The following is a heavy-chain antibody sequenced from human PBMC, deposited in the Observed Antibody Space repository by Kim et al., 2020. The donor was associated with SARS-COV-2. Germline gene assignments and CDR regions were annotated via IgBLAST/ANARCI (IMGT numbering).Heavy chain of an antibody. Sequence: ASVKVSCKTSGYTFNTYALHWVRQAPGQRLDWMGWINGGNGYTEYSQNFQGRVTFTKETSAKTAYLELSSLTSEDTAVYYCARDHRNSSGYYSFDYWGQGTLVTVSS. CDR1: GYTFNTYA. J-gene: IGHJ4*02. V-gene: IGHV1-3*01. CDR2: INGGNGYT. D-gene: IGHD3-22*01. CDR3: ARDHRNSSGYYSFDY.